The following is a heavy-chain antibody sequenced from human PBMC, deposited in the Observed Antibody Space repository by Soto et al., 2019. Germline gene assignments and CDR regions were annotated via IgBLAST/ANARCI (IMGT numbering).Heavy chain of an antibody. V-gene: IGHV3-23*01. D-gene: IGHD3-3*02. CDR3: AKSYGDTWKHYYFDY. Sequence: EVQLLESGGGLVQPGGSLRLSCAASRFTFSGYSMSWVRQAPGKGLEWVSGISGSGGSTYYADSVKGRFTISRDNSESTLFLQMNSPRAEDTALYYCAKSYGDTWKHYYFDYWGQGTLVTVSS. J-gene: IGHJ4*02. CDR2: ISGSGGST. CDR1: RFTFSGYS.